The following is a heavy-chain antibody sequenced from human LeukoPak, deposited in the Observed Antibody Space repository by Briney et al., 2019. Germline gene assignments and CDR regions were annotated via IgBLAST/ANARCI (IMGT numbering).Heavy chain of an antibody. CDR3: ARTVGSGYPMPYYMDV. Sequence: SEALSLTCTVSGDSISNYYWSWIRQPPGKGLEWIGYIYTSGSTNYNPSLKSRLTISVDTSKNQFSLKLSSVTAADTAVYYCARTVGSGYPMPYYMDVWGKGTTVTVSS. D-gene: IGHD3-3*01. V-gene: IGHV4-4*09. CDR1: GDSISNYY. J-gene: IGHJ6*03. CDR2: IYTSGST.